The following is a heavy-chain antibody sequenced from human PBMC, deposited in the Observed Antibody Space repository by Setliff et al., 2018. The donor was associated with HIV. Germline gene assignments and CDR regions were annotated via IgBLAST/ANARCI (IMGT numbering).Heavy chain of an antibody. D-gene: IGHD2-2*01. V-gene: IGHV1-3*01. CDR3: ARVLVTVPAAIVSRGPFDI. J-gene: IGHJ3*02. CDR1: GYTFTNYA. CDR2: INPGNGNT. Sequence: GASVKVSCKASGYTFTNYAIHWVRQAPGQRLEWMGWINPGNGNTKYSQKFQGRVTITRDTSATTAYMELSSLRSEDTAIFYCARVLVTVPAAIVSRGPFDIWGQGTMVTVSS.